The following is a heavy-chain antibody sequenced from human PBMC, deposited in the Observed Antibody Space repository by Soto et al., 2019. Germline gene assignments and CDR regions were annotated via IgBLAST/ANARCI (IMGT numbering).Heavy chain of an antibody. V-gene: IGHV3-7*01. CDR1: GFTFNTYW. J-gene: IGHJ4*02. CDR3: VRSFSFDWLLFTLDY. Sequence: QLVESGGGLVQPGGSLRLSCATSGFTFNTYWMTWVRQAPGKGLEWVANIKEDGSEENYVDSVEGRFTISRDNGKNSLFLQMNLLRREDSAVYYCVRSFSFDWLLFTLDYWGQGTLVSVSS. D-gene: IGHD3-9*01. CDR2: IKEDGSEE.